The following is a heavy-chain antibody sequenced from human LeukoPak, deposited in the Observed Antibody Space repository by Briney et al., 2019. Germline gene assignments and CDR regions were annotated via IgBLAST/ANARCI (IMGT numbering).Heavy chain of an antibody. J-gene: IGHJ4*02. CDR2: IIPIFGTA. V-gene: IGHV1-69*06. Sequence: SVKVSCKASGGTFSSYAISWVRQASGQGLEWMGGIIPIFGTANYAQKFQGRVTITADKSTSTAYMELSSLRSEDTAVYYCARDSSGYSYGYSSFDYWGQGTLVTVSS. CDR1: GGTFSSYA. CDR3: ARDSSGYSYGYSSFDY. D-gene: IGHD5-18*01.